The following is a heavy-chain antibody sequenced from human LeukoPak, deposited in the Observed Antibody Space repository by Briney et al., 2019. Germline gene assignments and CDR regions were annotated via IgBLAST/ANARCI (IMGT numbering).Heavy chain of an antibody. CDR3: ARSPRYCTAGSCYNYMDV. CDR1: GFTFSSYE. D-gene: IGHD2-15*01. V-gene: IGHV3-48*03. Sequence: GGSLRLSCASSGFTFSSYEMNWVRQAPGKGLEWLAYISGGGYTIYYADSVKGRFTISRDNAKNSQHLELNSLRDDDTAVYYCARSPRYCTAGSCYNYMDVWGKGTTVTVSS. CDR2: ISGGGYTI. J-gene: IGHJ6*03.